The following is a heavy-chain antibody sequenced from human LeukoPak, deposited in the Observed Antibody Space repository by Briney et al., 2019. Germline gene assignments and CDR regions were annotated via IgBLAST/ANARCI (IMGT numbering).Heavy chain of an antibody. CDR1: GFTFSSYG. D-gene: IGHD6-19*01. CDR3: AKQKSSGWSCFDY. Sequence: KAGGSLRLSCAASGFTFSSYGMSWVRQAPGKGLEWVSAISGSGGSTYYADSVKGRFTISRDNSKNTLYLQMNSLRAEDTAVYYCAKQKSSGWSCFDYWGQGTLVTVSS. J-gene: IGHJ4*02. CDR2: ISGSGGST. V-gene: IGHV3-23*01.